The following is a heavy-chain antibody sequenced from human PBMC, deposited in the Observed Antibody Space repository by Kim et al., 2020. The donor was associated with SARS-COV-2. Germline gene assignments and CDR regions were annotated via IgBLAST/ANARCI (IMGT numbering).Heavy chain of an antibody. J-gene: IGHJ3*02. CDR2: VDNSGST. V-gene: IGHV4-59*13. CDR1: GGSIIYYS. CDR3: ARGGKGAFDT. Sequence: SETLSLTCTVSGGSIIYYSWSWLRQPPGMAPEWIGYVDNSGSTNDNPSLKSRVTISMDTSNNQFSLRLSSVTAADTALYYCARGGKGAFDTWGRGTMVTVSS.